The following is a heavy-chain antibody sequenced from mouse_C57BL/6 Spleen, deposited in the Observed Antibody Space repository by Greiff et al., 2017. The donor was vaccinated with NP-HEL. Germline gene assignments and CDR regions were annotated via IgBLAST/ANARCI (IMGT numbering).Heavy chain of an antibody. Sequence: EVMLVESGGGLVQSGRSLRLSCATSGFTFSDFYMEWVRQAPGKGLEWIAASRNKANDYTTEYSASVKGRFIVSRDTSQSILYLQMNALRAEDTAIYYCARDGGSYYFDYWGQGTTLTVSS. CDR2: SRNKANDYTT. V-gene: IGHV7-1*01. CDR1: GFTFSDFY. J-gene: IGHJ2*01. CDR3: ARDGGSYYFDY.